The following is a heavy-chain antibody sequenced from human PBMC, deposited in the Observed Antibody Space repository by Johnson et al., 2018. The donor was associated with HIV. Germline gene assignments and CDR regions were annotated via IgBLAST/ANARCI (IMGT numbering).Heavy chain of an antibody. CDR1: GFTFDDYG. Sequence: EQLVESGGAVVRPGGSLRLSCTASGFTFDDYGMNWVRQVPGQGLEWVSGINWNGGSTSYADSVKGRFTISSDNSKNTLYLQMGSLRAEDMAVDYCARDRLCRGPTRSEYSRSLESFDIWGQGTMVTVSS. CDR3: ARDRLCRGPTRSEYSRSLESFDI. D-gene: IGHD6-6*01. V-gene: IGHV3-20*04. CDR2: INWNGGST. J-gene: IGHJ3*02.